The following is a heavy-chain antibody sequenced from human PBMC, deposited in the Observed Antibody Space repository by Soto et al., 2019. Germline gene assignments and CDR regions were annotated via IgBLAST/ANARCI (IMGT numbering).Heavy chain of an antibody. V-gene: IGHV1-18*01. D-gene: IGHD2-8*01. Sequence: ASVKVSCKASGYTFTSSGMSWVRQAHEQGLEWMGWISAYNGNTNYAQKLQGRVTMTTDTSTSTAYMELRSLRSDDTAVYYCARDKGRYCTNGVCYTGHWGQGTLVT. J-gene: IGHJ4*02. CDR2: ISAYNGNT. CDR1: GYTFTSSG. CDR3: ARDKGRYCTNGVCYTGH.